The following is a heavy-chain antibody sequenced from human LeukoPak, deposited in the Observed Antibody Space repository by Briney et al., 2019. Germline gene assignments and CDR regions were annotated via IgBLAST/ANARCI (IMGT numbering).Heavy chain of an antibody. Sequence: KRSGPTLVNPTQTLTLTCTFSGFSLSTSGVGVGWIRQPPGKALEWLALISWNDDKRYMPSVKSRLTITKDTSKTQVVLTMPNMDPVDTATYYCAHVGTILFDYWGQGTLVTVSS. CDR2: ISWNDDK. CDR1: GFSLSTSGVG. V-gene: IGHV2-5*01. CDR3: AHVGTILFDY. D-gene: IGHD2-21*01. J-gene: IGHJ4*02.